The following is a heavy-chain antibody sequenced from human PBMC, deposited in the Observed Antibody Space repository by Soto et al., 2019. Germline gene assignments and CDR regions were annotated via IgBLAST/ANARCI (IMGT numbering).Heavy chain of an antibody. CDR3: AKAHPLVIAPYYFTS. J-gene: IGHJ4*02. Sequence: DVQLLESGGGLVQPGGSLRLSCAASGFTFNTYAMGWVRQAPGKGLEWVSGISSGGGATYYADSVRGRFTISRDNSKNTLYLQMNSVRAETTAVYYCAKAHPLVIAPYYFTSGAQGTLVP. CDR1: GFTFNTYA. V-gene: IGHV3-23*01. CDR2: ISSGGGAT. D-gene: IGHD2-15*01.